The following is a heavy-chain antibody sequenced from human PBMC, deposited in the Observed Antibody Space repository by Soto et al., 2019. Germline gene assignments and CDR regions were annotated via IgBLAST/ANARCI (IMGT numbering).Heavy chain of an antibody. V-gene: IGHV4-34*01. CDR1: GGSFSAYH. CDR2: INHSGST. Sequence: SETLSLTCAVYGGSFSAYHWSWIRQPPGKGLEWIGEINHSGSTKYNPSLKSRVTISVDTSKNQFSLKLSSVTAAGTAVYYCARGMGAENTFYYYFGMDVWGQGTTVTVSS. D-gene: IGHD3-16*01. CDR3: ARGMGAENTFYYYFGMDV. J-gene: IGHJ6*02.